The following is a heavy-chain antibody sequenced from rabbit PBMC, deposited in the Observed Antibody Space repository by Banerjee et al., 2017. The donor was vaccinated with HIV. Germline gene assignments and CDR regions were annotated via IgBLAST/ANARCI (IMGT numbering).Heavy chain of an antibody. Sequence: QEQLEESGGDLVKPEGSLTLTCTASGFSLSNNYVMCWVRQAPGKGLEWIACIYAGSSGSAYYASWAKGRFTISKTSSTTVTLQMTSLTAADTATYFCARGGGGYAYAFNLWGPGTLVTVS. CDR2: IYAGSSGSA. CDR3: ARGGGGYAYAFNL. CDR1: GFSLSNNYV. V-gene: IGHV1S45*01. J-gene: IGHJ4*01. D-gene: IGHD6-1*01.